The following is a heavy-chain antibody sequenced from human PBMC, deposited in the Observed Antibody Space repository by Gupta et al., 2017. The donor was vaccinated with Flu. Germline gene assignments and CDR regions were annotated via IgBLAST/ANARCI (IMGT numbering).Heavy chain of an antibody. Sequence: EVQLVESGGGLVQPGSAMRLSCAASGFTFDDYAMHWVRQGPGKGLEWVAGISWSSSSIGYADSVKGRFTISRDNAKNSLYLQMNSLRAEDTALYYCAKGPPPNYYYYYYMDVWGKGTSVTVSS. D-gene: IGHD1-7*01. V-gene: IGHV3-9*01. CDR1: GFTFDDYA. CDR3: AKGPPPNYYYYYYMDV. CDR2: ISWSSSSI. J-gene: IGHJ6*03.